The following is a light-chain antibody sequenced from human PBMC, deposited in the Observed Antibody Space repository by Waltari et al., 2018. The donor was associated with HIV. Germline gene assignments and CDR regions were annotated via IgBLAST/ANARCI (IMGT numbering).Light chain of an antibody. CDR2: AAS. CDR1: KSIDDK. J-gene: IGKJ1*01. V-gene: IGKV3-15*01. Sequence: ETVMTQSPGTLSASPGETVTLSCTASKSIDDKLAWYQQKPGQSPRLLIYAASTGATSVPGRFSGSGSGTQFTLTISNLQSEDSAVYYCQQYKNWPPLTFGQGTKVEIK. CDR3: QQYKNWPPLT.